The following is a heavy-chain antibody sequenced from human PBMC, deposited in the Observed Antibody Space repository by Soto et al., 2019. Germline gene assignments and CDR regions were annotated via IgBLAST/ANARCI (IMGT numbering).Heavy chain of an antibody. V-gene: IGHV3-33*01. D-gene: IGHD6-25*01. CDR2: IWYDGSNK. J-gene: IGHJ5*02. CDR1: GFTFSSYG. CDR3: AREQLQRLENWFDP. Sequence: GGSLRLSCAASGFTFSSYGMHWVRQAPGKGLEWVAVIWYDGSNKYYADSVKGRFTISRDNSKNTLYLQMNSLRAEDTAVYYCAREQLQRLENWFDPWGQGTLVTVSS.